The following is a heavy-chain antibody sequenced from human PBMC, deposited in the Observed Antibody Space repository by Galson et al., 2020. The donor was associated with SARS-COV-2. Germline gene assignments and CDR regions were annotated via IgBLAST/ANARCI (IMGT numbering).Heavy chain of an antibody. CDR3: ARARDGFDNLDH. CDR1: GFIFSSYA. CDR2: VTNTGQST. Sequence: GESLKIYCAASGFIFSSYAMHWVRQAPGKGLEYVSTVTNTGQSTYYANSVKGRFTISRDNSKKTLYLQMGSLRPEDMAVYYCARARDGFDNLDHWGQGTLVTGAS. D-gene: IGHD5-12*01. V-gene: IGHV3-64*01. J-gene: IGHJ4*02.